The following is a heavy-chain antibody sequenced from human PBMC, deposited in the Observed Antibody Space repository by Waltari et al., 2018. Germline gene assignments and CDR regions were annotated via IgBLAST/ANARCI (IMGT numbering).Heavy chain of an antibody. D-gene: IGHD3-10*01. CDR2: LYHAGNT. CDR1: SFNVSSYY. CDR3: ARGNTKYGMDV. J-gene: IGHJ6*02. Sequence: EVQLVESGGHLIQPGGSLRLSCAASSFNVSSYYMNWVRQAPGKGLEGVSSLYHAGNTYYADSVKGRFTFSRDNSKNTLYLQMNSLRAEDTAVYYCARGNTKYGMDVWGQGTTVTVSS. V-gene: IGHV3-53*01.